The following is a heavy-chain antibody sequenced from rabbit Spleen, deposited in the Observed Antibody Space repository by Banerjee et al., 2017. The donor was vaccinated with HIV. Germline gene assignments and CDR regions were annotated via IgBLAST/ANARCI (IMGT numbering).Heavy chain of an antibody. CDR2: INAATGKP. J-gene: IGHJ6*01. Sequence: QEQLVESGGGLVKPEGSLTLTCKASGFDFRRYYLSWVRQAPGKGLEWIACINAATGKPVYATWAKGRSTISRASSTTVTLQMTSLTVADTATYFCARDTGTSFSSYGMDLWGQGTLVTVS. CDR3: ARDTGTSFSSYGMDL. V-gene: IGHV1S45*01. CDR1: GFDFRRYYL. D-gene: IGHD7-1*01.